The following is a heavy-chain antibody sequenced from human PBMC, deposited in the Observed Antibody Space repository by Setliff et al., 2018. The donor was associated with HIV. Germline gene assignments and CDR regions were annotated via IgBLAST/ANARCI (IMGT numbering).Heavy chain of an antibody. CDR3: ARGARLLAGYSDRWDYYYMGV. D-gene: IGHD6-13*01. J-gene: IGHJ6*03. CDR2: INHSGST. V-gene: IGHV4-34*01. Sequence: SETLSLTCAVYGGSFSGYYWSWIRQPPGKGLEWIGEINHSGSTNYNPSLKSRVTISVDTSKNQFSLKLSSVTAADTAVYYCARGARLLAGYSDRWDYYYMGV. CDR1: GGSFSGYY.